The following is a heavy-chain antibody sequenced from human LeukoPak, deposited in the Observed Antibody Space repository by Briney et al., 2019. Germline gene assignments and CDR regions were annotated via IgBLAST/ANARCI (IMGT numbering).Heavy chain of an antibody. CDR1: GFTFSTSW. Sequence: GGSPRLYCAASGFTFSTSWMSWVRLAPGRGLEWVANIKQDGSEKNYVDSVKGRFTISRDNAKDLLYLQMNSLRVEDTAMYYCAWYSRSSEAYWGQGTLVTVSS. J-gene: IGHJ4*02. D-gene: IGHD6-6*01. CDR3: AWYSRSSEAY. V-gene: IGHV3-7*01. CDR2: IKQDGSEK.